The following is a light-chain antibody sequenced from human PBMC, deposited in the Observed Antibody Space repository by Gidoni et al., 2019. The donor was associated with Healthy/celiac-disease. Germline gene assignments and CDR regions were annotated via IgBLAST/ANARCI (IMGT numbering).Light chain of an antibody. V-gene: IGKV1D-13*01. CDR1: QGISSA. CDR3: QQFNNYPRT. Sequence: ALQLSQSPSSLSSSVGDRVTITCRASQGISSALAWYQQKPGKAPKLLIYDASSLESGVPSRFSGSGSGTDFTLTISSLQPEDFATYYCQQFNNYPRTFGQGTKVEIK. J-gene: IGKJ1*01. CDR2: DAS.